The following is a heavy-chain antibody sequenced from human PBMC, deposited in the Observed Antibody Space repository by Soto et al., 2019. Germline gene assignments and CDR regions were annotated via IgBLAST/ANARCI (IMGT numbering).Heavy chain of an antibody. J-gene: IGHJ5*02. V-gene: IGHV4-61*01. D-gene: IGHD2-2*02. CDR3: ARGGARYCSSTSCYTGNWFDP. CDR1: GGSFSSGSYY. CDR2: IYYSGTT. Sequence: LSLTCTVSGGSFSSGSYYWGWIRQPPGKGLEWIGYIYYSGTTNYNPSLKSRVTISVDTSKNQFSLKLSSVTAADTAVYYCARGGARYCSSTSCYTGNWFDPWGQGTLVTVSS.